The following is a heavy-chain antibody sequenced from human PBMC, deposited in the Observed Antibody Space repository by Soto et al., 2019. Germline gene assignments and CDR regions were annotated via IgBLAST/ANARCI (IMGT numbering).Heavy chain of an antibody. Sequence: SETLSLTFTVSGGSISSYYWSWIRQPPGKGLEWIGYIYYSGSTNHNPSLKSRVTISVDTSKNQFSLKLSSVTAADTAVYYCARQLGYGSGSIPTYYYYYGMDVWGQGTTVTVSS. CDR3: ARQLGYGSGSIPTYYYYYGMDV. CDR1: GGSISSYY. D-gene: IGHD3-10*01. J-gene: IGHJ6*02. V-gene: IGHV4-59*01. CDR2: IYYSGST.